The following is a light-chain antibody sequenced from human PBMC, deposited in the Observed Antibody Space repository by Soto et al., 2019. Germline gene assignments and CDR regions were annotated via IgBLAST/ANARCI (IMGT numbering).Light chain of an antibody. CDR2: GAS. J-gene: IGKJ2*01. V-gene: IGKV3-20*01. CDR1: QIISSTY. Sequence: DIVLTQSPGTLSLSPGERATLSCRASQIISSTYLGWYQQKPGQAPRLLIYGASSRATGIPDRFSGSGSGRDFTHTTRRLELEDFAVYYCQHYCTSLYTFGQGTKVDIK. CDR3: QHYCTSLYT.